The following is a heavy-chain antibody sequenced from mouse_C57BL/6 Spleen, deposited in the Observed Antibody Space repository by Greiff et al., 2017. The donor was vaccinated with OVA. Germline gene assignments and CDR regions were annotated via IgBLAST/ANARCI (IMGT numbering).Heavy chain of an antibody. CDR3: TLFNWDFDY. Sequence: VQLQQSGAELVRPGASVKLSCTASGFNIKDDYMHWVKQRPEQGLEWIGWIDPENGDTEYASKFQGKATITADTSSNTAYLQLSSLTSEDTAVYYCTLFNWDFDYWGQGTTLTVSS. J-gene: IGHJ2*01. D-gene: IGHD4-1*02. V-gene: IGHV14-4*01. CDR1: GFNIKDDY. CDR2: IDPENGDT.